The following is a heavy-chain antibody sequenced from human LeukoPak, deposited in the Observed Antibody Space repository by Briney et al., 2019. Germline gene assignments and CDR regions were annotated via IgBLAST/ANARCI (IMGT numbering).Heavy chain of an antibody. J-gene: IGHJ3*02. CDR2: ISYDRSKI. V-gene: IGHV3-30*18. D-gene: IGHD3-9*01. CDR1: GFTLSNFG. Sequence: GGSLRLSCAASGFTLSNFGMHWVRQAPGKGLEWVAVISYDRSKIYYADSVKGRFTISRDNSKNTLYLQMNSLRAEDTAMYYCAKSQTGYYEAFDIWGRGTMVTVSS. CDR3: AKSQTGYYEAFDI.